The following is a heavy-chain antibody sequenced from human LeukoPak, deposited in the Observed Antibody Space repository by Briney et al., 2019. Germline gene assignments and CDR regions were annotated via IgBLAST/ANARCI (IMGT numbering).Heavy chain of an antibody. J-gene: IGHJ4*02. V-gene: IGHV5-51*01. CDR1: GYSFNSYY. Sequence: GESLKISCKASGYSFNSYYIGWVRQMPGKGQEWMGMIYPGDPETRYSPSFQGHVTISLDRSITTAYLRFNNLKASDTALHYCARGVDFWSGSPYFDFWGQGTLVTVSS. D-gene: IGHD3-3*01. CDR2: IYPGDPET. CDR3: ARGVDFWSGSPYFDF.